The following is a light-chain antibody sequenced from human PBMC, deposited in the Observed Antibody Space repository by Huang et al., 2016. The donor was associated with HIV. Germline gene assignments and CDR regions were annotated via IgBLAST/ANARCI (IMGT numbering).Light chain of an antibody. Sequence: DIQMTQSPSTLSASVGDRVTVTCRASQSINSWLAWYHQKPGKAPTLLIYEASNLESGVPSRCSGSGSGTEFTLTISSLQPDDFATYYCQQYNSYPWTFGQGTKVEIK. CDR3: QQYNSYPWT. CDR1: QSINSW. J-gene: IGKJ1*01. V-gene: IGKV1-5*03. CDR2: EAS.